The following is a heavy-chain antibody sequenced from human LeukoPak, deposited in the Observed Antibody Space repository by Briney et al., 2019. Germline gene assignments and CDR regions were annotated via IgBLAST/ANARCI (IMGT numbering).Heavy chain of an antibody. J-gene: IGHJ4*02. CDR3: ARVNTGNSKYFFDY. V-gene: IGHV4-38-2*01. CDR1: GYSIGVGYY. CDR2: IHYSGNT. Sequence: SEPLPLPCGVSGYSIGVGYYWGWLRQPPGKGLEWIGGIHYSGNTYYNPSLKSRVTISMDTSKNQFSLKLSSVTAADTAVYYCARVNTGNSKYFFDYWGQGTLVTVSS. D-gene: IGHD4-11*01.